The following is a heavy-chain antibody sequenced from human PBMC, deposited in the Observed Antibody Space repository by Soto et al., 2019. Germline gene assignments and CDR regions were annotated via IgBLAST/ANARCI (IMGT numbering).Heavy chain of an antibody. J-gene: IGHJ6*03. CDR3: ARGDCVGGTCYSLAGSFYYYMDV. Sequence: EVQLVESGGGLVQPGGSLRLSCAASGFTFGNCWMYWVRQAPGKGLVWVSRINSDGSVSSYADSVKGRLTISRDNVKNTLYLQMDSLRVEDTAVYYCARGDCVGGTCYSLAGSFYYYMDVWGKGTTVTVFS. CDR2: INSDGSVS. V-gene: IGHV3-74*01. CDR1: GFTFGNCW. D-gene: IGHD2-15*01.